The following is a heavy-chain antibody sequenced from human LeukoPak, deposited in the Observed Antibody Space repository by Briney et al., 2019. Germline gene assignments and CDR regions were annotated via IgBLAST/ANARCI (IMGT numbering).Heavy chain of an antibody. V-gene: IGHV3-7*01. CDR3: ARYSYGFDLSRPFGY. Sequence: GGSLRLSCAASGFTFSSYWMSWVRQAPGKGLEWVANIKQDGSEKYYVDSVKGRFTISRDNAKNSLYLQMNSLRAEDTAVYYCARYSYGFDLSRPFGYWGQGTLVTVSS. D-gene: IGHD5-18*01. CDR1: GFTFSSYW. CDR2: IKQDGSEK. J-gene: IGHJ4*02.